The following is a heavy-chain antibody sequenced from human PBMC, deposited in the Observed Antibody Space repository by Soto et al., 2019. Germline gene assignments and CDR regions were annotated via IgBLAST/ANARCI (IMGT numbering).Heavy chain of an antibody. CDR2: VYYTGST. CDR1: GGSIKTGGSY. V-gene: IGHV4-31*03. CDR3: ARSLVRGVHVD. J-gene: IGHJ4*02. Sequence: QVQLLESGPGLVKPSQTLSLTCTVSGGSIKTGGSYWSWIRQFPGKGLEWIGNVYYTGSTSSNPALESRLSISIDTSKNPFSLNVSSVTAADTAIFYCARSLVRGVHVDWGQGTLVTVSS. D-gene: IGHD3-10*01.